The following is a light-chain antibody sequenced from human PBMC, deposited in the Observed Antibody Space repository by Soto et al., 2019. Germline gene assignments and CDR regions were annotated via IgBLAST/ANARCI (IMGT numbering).Light chain of an antibody. Sequence: EIVMTQSPATLSVSPGETATLSCRASQSVGSAVAWYQHKPGQAPRLLIVADSIRATGVPGRFSGGGSGTEFTLTISSLQSEDFAVYYCQQYQHWTPLTFGGGTTVEIK. CDR2: ADS. J-gene: IGKJ4*01. CDR1: QSVGSA. V-gene: IGKV3-15*01. CDR3: QQYQHWTPLT.